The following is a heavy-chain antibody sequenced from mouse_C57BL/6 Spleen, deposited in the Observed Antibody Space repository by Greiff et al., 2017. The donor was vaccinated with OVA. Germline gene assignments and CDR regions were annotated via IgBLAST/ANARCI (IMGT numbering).Heavy chain of an antibody. CDR2: IWTGGGT. J-gene: IGHJ4*01. CDR3: ARYDYDGTGAMDY. CDR1: GFSLTSYA. V-gene: IGHV2-9-1*01. D-gene: IGHD2-4*01. Sequence: VQGVESGPGLVAPSQSLSITCTVSGFSLTSYAISWVRQPPGKGLEWLGVIWTGGGTNYNSALKSRLSISKDNSKSQVFLKMNSLQTDDTARYYCARYDYDGTGAMDYWGQGTSVTVSS.